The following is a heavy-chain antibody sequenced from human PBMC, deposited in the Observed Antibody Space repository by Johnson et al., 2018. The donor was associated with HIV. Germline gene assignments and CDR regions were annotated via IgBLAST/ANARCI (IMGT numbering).Heavy chain of an antibody. CDR3: AKDREIHSSGWYKGSAFDI. V-gene: IGHV3-33*06. J-gene: IGHJ3*02. CDR2: IWYDGSNE. CDR1: RFTFSSYG. Sequence: VQLVESGGGVVQPGRSLRLSCAASRFTFSSYGMHWVRQAPGKGLKWVAVIWYDGSNEYYADSVKGRFTISRDNSKNTLYLQMNSLRPEDTALYYCAKDREIHSSGWYKGSAFDIWGQGTMVTVSS. D-gene: IGHD6-19*01.